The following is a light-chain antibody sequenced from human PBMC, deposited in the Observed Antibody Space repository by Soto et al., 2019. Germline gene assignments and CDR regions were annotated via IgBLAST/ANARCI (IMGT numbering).Light chain of an antibody. CDR1: SDIGNYNL. CDR3: ASYAGSRTYV. CDR2: EVT. J-gene: IGLJ1*01. Sequence: TISCSGSDIGNYNLVSWYQHLPGRAPKLLIFEVTMRPSGISDRFSGSKSASTASLTISGLQSEDEGDYYCASYAGSRTYVFGSGTKVTVL. V-gene: IGLV2-23*02.